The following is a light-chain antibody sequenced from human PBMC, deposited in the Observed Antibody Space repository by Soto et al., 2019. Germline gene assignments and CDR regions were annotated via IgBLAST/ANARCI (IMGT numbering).Light chain of an antibody. J-gene: IGKJ1*01. CDR3: QQYGSSRT. Sequence: EIVLTQSPGTLSLSPGERATLSCRASQSVSSSYLAWYQQKPGQAPRRLIYGASSRATGIPDRFSGSGSGTDFTLTISRLETEDFAVYYCQQYGSSRTFGQGTKVEI. V-gene: IGKV3-20*01. CDR1: QSVSSSY. CDR2: GAS.